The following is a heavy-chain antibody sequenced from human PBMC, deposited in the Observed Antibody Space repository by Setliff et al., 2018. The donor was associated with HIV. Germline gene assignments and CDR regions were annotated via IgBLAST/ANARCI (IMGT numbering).Heavy chain of an antibody. CDR3: ARLGSGWSDSYYYAMDV. D-gene: IGHD6-19*01. V-gene: IGHV1-8*02. CDR2: MNPNSGNT. J-gene: IGHJ6*02. Sequence: ASVKVSCKASGYNFTDYDINWVRQATGQGLEWMGWMNPNSGNTGYAQKFQGRVTMTRNTSIRTAYMELSSLRSDDTAAYFCARLGSGWSDSYYYAMDVWGQGTTVTVSS. CDR1: GYNFTDYD.